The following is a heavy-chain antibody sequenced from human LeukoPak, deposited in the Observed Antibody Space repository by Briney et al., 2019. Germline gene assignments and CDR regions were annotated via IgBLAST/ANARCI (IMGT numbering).Heavy chain of an antibody. Sequence: PGGSLRLSCAASGFTFSSYAMSWVRQAPGKGLEWVSAISGSGGSTYYADSVKGRFTISRDNAKNSLYLQMNSLRAEDTAVYYCAREVRFLEWSEYYYYMDVWGKGTTVTVSS. V-gene: IGHV3-23*01. CDR3: AREVRFLEWSEYYYYMDV. CDR1: GFTFSSYA. J-gene: IGHJ6*03. D-gene: IGHD3-3*01. CDR2: ISGSGGST.